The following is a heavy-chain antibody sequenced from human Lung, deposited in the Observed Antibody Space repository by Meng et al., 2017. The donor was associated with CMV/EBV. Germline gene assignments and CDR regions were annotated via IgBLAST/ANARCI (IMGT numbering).Heavy chain of an antibody. J-gene: IGHJ4*02. CDR2: IRSKTEGETT. D-gene: IGHD3-10*01. V-gene: IGHV3-15*05. CDR3: TSNRGAWYIDY. Sequence: GVCGLSFRNAWMGWVRQVPGKGLEWVGRIRSKTEGETTDYAAPVKGRISISRDDSNNTVYLQMDRLKTEDTGVYYCTSNRGAWYIDYWGQGTLVTSPQ. CDR1: GLSFRNAW.